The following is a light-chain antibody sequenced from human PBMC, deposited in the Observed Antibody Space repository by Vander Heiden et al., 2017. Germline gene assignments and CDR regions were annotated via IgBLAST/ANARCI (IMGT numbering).Light chain of an antibody. CDR2: EVS. Sequence: QSALTQPASVSASTGQSITISCTGTSSDIGDHDHVSWYQQHPGKVPKGIIYEVSKRPSGVSNRFSGSKSGNTASLTISGLQAEDDADYYCCSYTRSSTLVFGTGTKVTAL. V-gene: IGLV2-14*01. J-gene: IGLJ1*01. CDR3: CSYTRSSTLV. CDR1: SSDIGDHDH.